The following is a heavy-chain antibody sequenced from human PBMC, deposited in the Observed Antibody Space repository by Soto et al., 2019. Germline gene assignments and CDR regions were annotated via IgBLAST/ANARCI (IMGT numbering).Heavy chain of an antibody. CDR1: GASISNYY. CDR2: ISYSGAT. V-gene: IGHV4-59*08. CDR3: ARGFAIDWYTYYFDY. J-gene: IGHJ4*02. Sequence: SETLSLTCTVSGASISNYYWSWIRQPPGKGLEWIGYISYSGATNYNPSLKSRVTMSIDTSKNQFSLQLNSVTAADTAVYYCARGFAIDWYTYYFDYWGQGPLVTVS. D-gene: IGHD3-9*01.